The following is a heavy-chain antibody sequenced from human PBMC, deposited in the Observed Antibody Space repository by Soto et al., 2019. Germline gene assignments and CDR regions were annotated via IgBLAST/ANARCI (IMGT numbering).Heavy chain of an antibody. CDR1: GDSIIGTHW. V-gene: IGHV4-4*02. D-gene: IGHD6-13*01. CDR3: ARYSAASGTYYFDY. Sequence: TSEILSLTCAVSGDSIIGTHWWSWVRRPPGKGLEFIGETHHSRGTNYNPSLRSRVTMSLDKSKNQLSLILYSVTAADTGVYYCARYSAASGTYYFDYWGQGTLVTVSS. J-gene: IGHJ4*01. CDR2: THHSRGT.